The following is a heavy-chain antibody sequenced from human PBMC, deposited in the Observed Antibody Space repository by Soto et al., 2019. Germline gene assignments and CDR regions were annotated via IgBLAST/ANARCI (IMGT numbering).Heavy chain of an antibody. CDR3: VPLCRYCSTTTPS. V-gene: IGHV3-23*01. CDR2: ISGNGGDYT. J-gene: IGHJ4*02. D-gene: IGHD2-2*01. CDR1: GFTFSTYA. Sequence: EVQLLESGGGLVQPGGSLRLSCAASGFTFSTYAMSWVRQAPRKGLEWVSAISGNGGDYTYYADSVKGRFTISKDNSKNTLYLQMNSLRAEDTAVYYCVPLCRYCSTTTPSWGQGTLVTVSS.